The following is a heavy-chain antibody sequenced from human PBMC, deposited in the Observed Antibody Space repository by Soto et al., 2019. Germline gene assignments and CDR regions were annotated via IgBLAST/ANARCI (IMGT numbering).Heavy chain of an antibody. D-gene: IGHD1-26*01. V-gene: IGHV4-31*03. J-gene: IGHJ4*02. CDR3: ARMEPHRVNYYFDY. CDR2: IYYSGST. Sequence: QVQLQESGPGLVKPSQTLSLTCTVYGGSISSGGYYWSWIRQHPGKGLEWIGYIYYSGSTYYNPSLKSRVTISVDTSKNQFSLKLSSVTAADTAVYYCARMEPHRVNYYFDYWGQGTLVTVSS. CDR1: GGSISSGGYY.